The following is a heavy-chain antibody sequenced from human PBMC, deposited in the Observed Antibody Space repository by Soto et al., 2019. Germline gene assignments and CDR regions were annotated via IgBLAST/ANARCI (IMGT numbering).Heavy chain of an antibody. CDR3: ATSFGSGYRAFDY. D-gene: IGHD3-10*01. CDR1: GDTFNFYT. V-gene: IGHV1-69*02. CDR2: IIPYLSVS. Sequence: QVQLVQSGAEVKKPGSSLRVSCKASGDTFNFYTINWVRQAHGLGLEWLGRIIPYLSVSNYAQKFQGRVTITADKSTNTAYMEVRSLRSEDTAMYYCATSFGSGYRAFDYWSQGALVTVSS. J-gene: IGHJ4*02.